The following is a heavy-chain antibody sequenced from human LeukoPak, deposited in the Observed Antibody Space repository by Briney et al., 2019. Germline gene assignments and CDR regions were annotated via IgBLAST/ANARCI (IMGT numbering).Heavy chain of an antibody. CDR2: ISSSSSYI. CDR1: GFTFSSYS. J-gene: IGHJ4*02. D-gene: IGHD3-22*01. V-gene: IGHV3-21*01. CDR3: ARDRNRYYYDSSGYPEGVDGY. Sequence: GGSLRLSCAASGFTFSSYSMNWVRQAPGKGLEWVSPISSSSSYIYYADSVKGRFTISRDNAKNSLYLQMNSLRAEDTAVYYCARDRNRYYYDSSGYPEGVDGYWGQGTLVTVSS.